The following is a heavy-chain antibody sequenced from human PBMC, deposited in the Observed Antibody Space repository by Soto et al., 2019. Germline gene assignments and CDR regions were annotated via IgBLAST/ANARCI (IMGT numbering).Heavy chain of an antibody. D-gene: IGHD4-17*01. Sequence: EVQLLASGGGLVQPGESLRLSCAASGFIFSNYAMNCVLQVPGKGLEGVSTIGANGGPTCFADSVKGRFTISRDKSRDTLYLQMNSLRPEDTAVYYCATRPLALRVFGYWVQGTLVTVSS. J-gene: IGHJ4*02. CDR3: ATRPLALRVFGY. CDR1: GFIFSNYA. V-gene: IGHV3-23*01. CDR2: IGANGGPT.